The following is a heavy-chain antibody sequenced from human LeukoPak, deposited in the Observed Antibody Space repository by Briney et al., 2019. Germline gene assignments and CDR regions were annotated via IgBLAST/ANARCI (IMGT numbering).Heavy chain of an antibody. J-gene: IGHJ4*02. CDR3: ARLTMVRGASFDY. CDR1: GFTVSSNY. D-gene: IGHD3-10*01. Sequence: GGSLRLSCAASGFTVSSNYMSWVRQAPGKGLEWVSVIYSGGSTYYADSVKGRFTISRDNSKNTLYLQMNSLRAEDTAVYYCARLTMVRGASFDYWGQGTLVTVSS. CDR2: IYSGGST. V-gene: IGHV3-66*01.